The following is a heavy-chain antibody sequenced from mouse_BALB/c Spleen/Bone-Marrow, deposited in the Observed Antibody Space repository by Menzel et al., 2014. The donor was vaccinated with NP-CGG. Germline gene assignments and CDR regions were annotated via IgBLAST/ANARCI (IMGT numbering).Heavy chain of an antibody. Sequence: QVQLQQSGAELAKPGASVKMSCKASGYTFXSYWMHWVKQRPGQGLEWIGYINPSTGYTEHNQRFKDKATLTADKSSSTAYMQLSSLTSEDSAVYYCARRGDSSGYPFAYWGQGTLVTVSA. CDR1: GYTFXSYW. V-gene: IGHV1-7*01. CDR3: ARRGDSSGYPFAY. CDR2: INPSTGYT. D-gene: IGHD3-2*01. J-gene: IGHJ3*01.